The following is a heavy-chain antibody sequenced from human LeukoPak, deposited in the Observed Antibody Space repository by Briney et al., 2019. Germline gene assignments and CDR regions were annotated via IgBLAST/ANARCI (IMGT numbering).Heavy chain of an antibody. CDR3: ARDFNCEGYIDY. CDR2: IYHSGST. D-gene: IGHD2-21*01. CDR1: SPSIPRAGSS. J-gene: IGHJ4*02. V-gene: IGHV4-30-2*01. Sequence: SETLSLTQAVSSPSIPRAGSSSGWIRQPPGKGLEWSGYIYHSGSTYYNPSLKSRVTISVDRSKNQFYLTLSSVTASDKAVYYCARDFNCEGYIDYWCQGTLVTVSS.